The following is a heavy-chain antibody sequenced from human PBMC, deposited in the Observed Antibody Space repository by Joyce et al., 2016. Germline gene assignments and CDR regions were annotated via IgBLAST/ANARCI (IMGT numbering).Heavy chain of an antibody. D-gene: IGHD5-18*01. J-gene: IGHJ6*02. CDR1: GYTFTNYY. V-gene: IGHV1-46*01. Sequence: QVQLVQSGAEVKKPGASVKGSCKASGYTFTNYYMHWVRQAPGQGLEWMGIINPSGGSTNSAQKCQGRVTMTRDTSTSTVYMELSSLRSEDTAVYYWARDTAMATGYYYYGMDVWGQGTTVTVSS. CDR2: INPSGGST. CDR3: ARDTAMATGYYYYGMDV.